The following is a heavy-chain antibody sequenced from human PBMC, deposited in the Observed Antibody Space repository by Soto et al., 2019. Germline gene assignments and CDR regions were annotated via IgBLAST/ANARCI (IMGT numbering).Heavy chain of an antibody. D-gene: IGHD4-17*01. CDR2: ISGSGGST. CDR1: GFTFSSYA. V-gene: IGHV3-23*01. CDR3: AKDHGYVAANYGDNFDY. J-gene: IGHJ4*02. Sequence: PGGSLRLSCAASGFTFSSYAMSWVRQAPGKGLEWVSAISGSGGSTYYADSVKGRFTISRDNSKNTLYLQMNSLRAEDTAVYYCAKDHGYVAANYGDNFDYWGQGTLVTVSS.